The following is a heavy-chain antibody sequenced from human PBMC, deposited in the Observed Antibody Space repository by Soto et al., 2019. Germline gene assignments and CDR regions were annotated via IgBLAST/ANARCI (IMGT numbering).Heavy chain of an antibody. D-gene: IGHD3-22*01. CDR3: ARDGYDSSGYYYYFDY. V-gene: IGHV3-30-3*01. J-gene: IGHJ4*02. Sequence: QVQLVESGGGVVQPGRSPRLSCAASGFTFSSYAMHWVRQAPGKGLEWVAVISYDGSNKYYADSVKGRFTISRDNSKNTLYLQMNSLRAEDTAVYYCARDGYDSSGYYYYFDYWGQGTLVTVSS. CDR2: ISYDGSNK. CDR1: GFTFSSYA.